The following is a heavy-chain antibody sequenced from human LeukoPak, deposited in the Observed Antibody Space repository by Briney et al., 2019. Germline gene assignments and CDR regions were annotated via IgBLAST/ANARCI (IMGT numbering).Heavy chain of an antibody. CDR1: GGSISSGSYY. D-gene: IGHD6-6*01. CDR2: IYTSGST. Sequence: SETLSLTCTVSGGSISSGSYYWSWIRQPAGKGLEWIGRIYTSGSTNYNPSLKSRVTISVDTSKNQFSLKLSSVTAADTAVYYCARRRGEWYSSSSGLWFDPWGQGTLVTVSS. CDR3: ARRRGEWYSSSSGLWFDP. V-gene: IGHV4-61*02. J-gene: IGHJ5*02.